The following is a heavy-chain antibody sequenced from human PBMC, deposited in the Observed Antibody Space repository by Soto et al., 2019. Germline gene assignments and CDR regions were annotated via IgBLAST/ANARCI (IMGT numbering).Heavy chain of an antibody. CDR2: MNPNSGNT. CDR1: GYTFTSYD. Sequence: ASVKVSCQTSGYTFTSYDINWVRQATGQGLEWMGWMNPNSGNTGYAQKFQGRVTMTRNTSISTAYMELSSLRSEDTAVYYCARVIYSGYDFDYWGQGTLVTVSS. D-gene: IGHD5-12*01. CDR3: ARVIYSGYDFDY. J-gene: IGHJ4*02. V-gene: IGHV1-8*01.